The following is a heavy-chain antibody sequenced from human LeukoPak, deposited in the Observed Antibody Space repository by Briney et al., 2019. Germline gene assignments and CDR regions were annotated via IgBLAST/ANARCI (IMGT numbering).Heavy chain of an antibody. J-gene: IGHJ4*02. CDR3: ARDRGNGLDY. V-gene: IGHV3-21*01. Sequence: GGSLRLSCVASGFTFSRYWMHWVRQAPGKGLEWVSSISSSSSYIYYADSVKGRFTISRDNAKNSLYLQMNSLRAEDTAVYYCARDRGNGLDYWGQGTLVTVSS. CDR2: ISSSSSYI. D-gene: IGHD3-10*01. CDR1: GFTFSRYW.